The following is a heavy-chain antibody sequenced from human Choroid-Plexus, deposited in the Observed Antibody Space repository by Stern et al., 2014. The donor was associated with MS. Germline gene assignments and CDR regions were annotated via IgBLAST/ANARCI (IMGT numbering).Heavy chain of an antibody. J-gene: IGHJ5*02. CDR2: VYTSGGP. Sequence: QVQLQESGPGLVKPSETLSLTCTVSGGAMTTYYWTWIRQPAGKGLEWIGRVYTSGGPNYNPSRESRFTVSVDTSKPQFYLALRSVTAADTAVYYCARGVAGSYYNKWFDPWGQGILVTVSS. D-gene: IGHD3-10*01. CDR3: ARGVAGSYYNKWFDP. V-gene: IGHV4-4*07. CDR1: GGAMTTYY.